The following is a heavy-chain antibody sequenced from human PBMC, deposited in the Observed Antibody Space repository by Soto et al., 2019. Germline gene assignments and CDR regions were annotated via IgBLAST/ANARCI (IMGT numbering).Heavy chain of an antibody. J-gene: IGHJ5*02. CDR1: GGSIISGGYY. CDR3: ARALLRENWFDP. V-gene: IGHV4-31*03. CDR2: IYYSGST. Sequence: SETLSLTCTVSGGSIISGGYYWNWIRQHPGKGLEWIGYIYYSGSTYYNPSLKSRVTISVDTSKNQFSLKLSSVTAADTAVYYCARALLRENWFDPWGQGTLVTVSS. D-gene: IGHD3-3*01.